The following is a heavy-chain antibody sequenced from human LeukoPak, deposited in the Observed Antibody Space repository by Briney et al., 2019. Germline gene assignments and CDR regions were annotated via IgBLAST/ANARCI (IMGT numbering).Heavy chain of an antibody. CDR2: ISSRGSSI. CDR1: GFTFITYS. D-gene: IGHD3-16*01. V-gene: IGHV3-48*01. Sequence: GGSPSLFCAASGFTFITYSMNWVRQAPGKGLEWVSYISSRGSSIYYGDSVKGRFTISLDNAKNSLYLQMNSLRVEDTAVYYCARDLVSYYNSYMDVWGKGTTVTVSS. J-gene: IGHJ6*03. CDR3: ARDLVSYYNSYMDV.